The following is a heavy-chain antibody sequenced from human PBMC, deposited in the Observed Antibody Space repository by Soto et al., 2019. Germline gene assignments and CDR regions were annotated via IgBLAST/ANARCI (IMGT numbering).Heavy chain of an antibody. D-gene: IGHD1-26*01. V-gene: IGHV3-30*18. CDR3: AKDLGVGATTRNAFDI. J-gene: IGHJ3*02. CDR2: ISYDGSNK. CDR1: GFTFRSYA. Sequence: GGSLRLPCAASGFTFRSYAMHWVRQAQGKGREGVPVISYDGSNKYYADSVKGRFTISRDNSKNTLYLQMNSLRAEDTAVYYCAKDLGVGATTRNAFDIWGQGTMVTVSS.